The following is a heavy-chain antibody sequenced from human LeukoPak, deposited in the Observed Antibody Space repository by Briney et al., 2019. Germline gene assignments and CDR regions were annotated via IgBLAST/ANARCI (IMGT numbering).Heavy chain of an antibody. D-gene: IGHD2-2*01. CDR3: AKDRISARVVPAAIDY. CDR1: GFTFSSYA. Sequence: KTGGSLRLSCAASGFTFSSYAMSWVRQAPGKGLEWVSAISGSGGSTYYADSVKGRFTISRDNSKNTLYLQMNSLRAEDTAVYYCAKDRISARVVPAAIDYWGQGTLVTVSA. J-gene: IGHJ4*02. CDR2: ISGSGGST. V-gene: IGHV3-23*01.